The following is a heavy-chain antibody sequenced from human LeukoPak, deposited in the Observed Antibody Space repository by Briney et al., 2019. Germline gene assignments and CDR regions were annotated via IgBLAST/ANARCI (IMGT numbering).Heavy chain of an antibody. J-gene: IGHJ4*02. CDR2: INHSGST. Sequence: SETLSLTCAVYGGSFSGYYWSWIRQPPGKGLEWIGEINHSGSTNYNPSLKSRVTISVDTSKNHFSLKLTSVTAADTAVYYCARVRIVGATGNFDYWGQGTLVTVSS. CDR1: GGSFSGYY. V-gene: IGHV4-34*01. D-gene: IGHD1-26*01. CDR3: ARVRIVGATGNFDY.